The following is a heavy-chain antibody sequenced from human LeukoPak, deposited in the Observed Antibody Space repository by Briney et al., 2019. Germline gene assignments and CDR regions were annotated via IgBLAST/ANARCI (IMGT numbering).Heavy chain of an antibody. D-gene: IGHD3-10*01. CDR3: GRSSGSLFSYYYMDV. V-gene: IGHV1-18*01. CDR1: GYTFTSYG. Sequence: VASVKVSCKASGYTFTSYGISWVRQAPGQGLEWMGWISAYNGNTNYAQKLQGRVTMTTDTSTSTAYMELRSLRSDDTAVYYCGRSSGSLFSYYYMDVWGKGTTVTVSS. J-gene: IGHJ6*03. CDR2: ISAYNGNT.